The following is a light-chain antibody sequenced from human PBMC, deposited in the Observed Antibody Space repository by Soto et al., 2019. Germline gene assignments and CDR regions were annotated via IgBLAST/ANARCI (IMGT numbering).Light chain of an antibody. CDR1: SSDVGGYVF. V-gene: IGLV2-14*01. J-gene: IGLJ2*01. CDR3: SLYTRSSTVV. Sequence: QSVLTQPASVSGSPGQSITISCTGTSSDVGGYVFVSWYQQHPGKAPKLMIYEVSNRPSGVSNRFSGSKSGNTASLTISGLQTEDEADYYCSLYTRSSTVVFGGGTKLTVL. CDR2: EVS.